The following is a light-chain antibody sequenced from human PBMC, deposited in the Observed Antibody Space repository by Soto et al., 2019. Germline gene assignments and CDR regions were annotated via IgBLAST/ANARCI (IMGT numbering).Light chain of an antibody. Sequence: ENVLTKSPGTLSLSPGERATLSCRASQSVSSSYLAWYQQKPGQAPRLLIYGASSRATGIPDRFSGSGSGTDFTLTISRLEPEDFAVYDCQQYGRTPPWTFGHGTKVEIK. V-gene: IGKV3-20*01. CDR3: QQYGRTPPWT. J-gene: IGKJ1*01. CDR1: QSVSSSY. CDR2: GAS.